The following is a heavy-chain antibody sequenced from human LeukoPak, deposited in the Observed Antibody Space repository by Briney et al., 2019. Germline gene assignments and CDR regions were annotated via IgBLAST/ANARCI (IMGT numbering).Heavy chain of an antibody. CDR1: GFTFSSYG. CDR3: ARDLRSSGYYAFDY. CDR2: ISSSSSYI. Sequence: GGSLRLSCAASGFTFSSYGMNWVRQAPGKWLEWVSFISSSSSYIYYADSVKGRFTISRDNAKNSLYLQMNSLRAEDTAVYYCARDLRSSGYYAFDYWGQGTLVTVSS. V-gene: IGHV3-21*01. D-gene: IGHD3-22*01. J-gene: IGHJ4*02.